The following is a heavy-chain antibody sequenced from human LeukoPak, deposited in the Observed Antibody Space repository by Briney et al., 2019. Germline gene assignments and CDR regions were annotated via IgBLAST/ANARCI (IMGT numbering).Heavy chain of an antibody. Sequence: SETLSLTCSVSGASISSGSYFWTWIRQPAGKGLEWIGRIYTTGSTNYNPSLTSRVTISMDASKNQFSLNLSSVTAADTAVYYCATSTYYFYMDVWGKGTSVIVSS. CDR1: GASISSGSYF. J-gene: IGHJ6*03. CDR3: ATSTYYFYMDV. D-gene: IGHD2/OR15-2a*01. V-gene: IGHV4-61*02. CDR2: IYTTGST.